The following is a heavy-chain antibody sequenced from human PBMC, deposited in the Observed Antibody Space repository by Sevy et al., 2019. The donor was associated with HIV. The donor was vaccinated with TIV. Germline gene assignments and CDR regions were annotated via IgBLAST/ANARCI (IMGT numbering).Heavy chain of an antibody. CDR1: GFTFSSYG. CDR3: AKDLLSGGYGWGGFDY. J-gene: IGHJ4*02. CDR2: ISYDGSNK. Sequence: GGSLRLSCAASGFTFSSYGMHWVRQAPGKGLEWVAVISYDGSNKYYADSVKGRFTISRDNSKNTLYLQMNSLRAEDTAVYYCAKDLLSGGYGWGGFDYWGQGTLVTVSS. V-gene: IGHV3-30*18. D-gene: IGHD5-12*01.